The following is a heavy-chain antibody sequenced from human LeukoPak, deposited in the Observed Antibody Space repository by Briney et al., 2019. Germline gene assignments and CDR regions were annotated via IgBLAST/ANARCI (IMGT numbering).Heavy chain of an antibody. CDR1: GGSVSSGSYY. V-gene: IGHV4-61*01. Sequence: SETLSLTCTVSGGSVSSGSYYWSWIRQPPGKGLEWIGYIYYSGSTNYNPSLKSRVTISVDTSKNQFSLKLSSVTAADTAVYYCARDRRKYCSSTSCSRLDYWGQGTLVTVSS. J-gene: IGHJ4*02. D-gene: IGHD2-2*01. CDR3: ARDRRKYCSSTSCSRLDY. CDR2: IYYSGST.